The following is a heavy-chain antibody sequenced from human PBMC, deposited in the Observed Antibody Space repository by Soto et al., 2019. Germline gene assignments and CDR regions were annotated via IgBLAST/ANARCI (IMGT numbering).Heavy chain of an antibody. CDR2: IYYSGST. V-gene: IGHV4-39*01. CDR1: GGSISSSSYY. CDR3: ARPARGNWNDEEFSYYMDV. D-gene: IGHD1-20*01. J-gene: IGHJ6*03. Sequence: SETLSLTCTVSGGSISSSSYYWGWIRQPPGKGLEWIGSIYYSGSTYYNPSLKSRVTISVDTSKNQFSLKLSSVTAADTAVYYCARPARGNWNDEEFSYYMDVWGKGTTVTVSS.